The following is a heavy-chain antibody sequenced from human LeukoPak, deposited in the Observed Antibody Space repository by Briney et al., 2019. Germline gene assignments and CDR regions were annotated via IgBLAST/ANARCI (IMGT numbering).Heavy chain of an antibody. CDR2: IKQDGSEK. D-gene: IGHD3-22*01. CDR1: GFTFSSYW. Sequence: GGSLRLSCAASGFTFSSYWMSWVRQAPGKGLEWVANIKQDGSEKYYVDSVKGRFTISRDNAKNSLYLQMNSLRAEDTAVYYCARVAGYYYDSSGYRQDAFDIWGQGTMVTVSS. CDR3: ARVAGYYYDSSGYRQDAFDI. J-gene: IGHJ3*02. V-gene: IGHV3-7*03.